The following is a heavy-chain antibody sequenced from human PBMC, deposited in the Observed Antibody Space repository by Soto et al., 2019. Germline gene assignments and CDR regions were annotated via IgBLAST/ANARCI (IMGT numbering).Heavy chain of an antibody. V-gene: IGHV4-4*02. CDR3: ARSAGWYAVHS. Sequence: QVHLQESGPGLVKPSGTLSLTCAVSGDSVSSPYWWCWVRQPPGKGLEWIGEVFHTGTTSYNPSLRSRVTISMDKSNNQFSLDLSSVTAADTAVYYCARSAGWYAVHSWGPGTLVIV. CDR1: GDSVSSPYW. J-gene: IGHJ4*02. D-gene: IGHD6-19*01. CDR2: VFHTGTT.